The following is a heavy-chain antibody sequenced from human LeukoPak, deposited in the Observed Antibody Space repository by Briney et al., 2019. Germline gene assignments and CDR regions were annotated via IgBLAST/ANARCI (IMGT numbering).Heavy chain of an antibody. V-gene: IGHV4-34*01. CDR1: GGSFSGYY. Sequence: SETLSLTCAVYGGSFSGYYWSWIRQPPGKGLEWIGEINHSGSTNYNPSLKSRVTISVDTSKNQFSLKLSSVTAADTAVYYCAKELYSSGYHDAFDIWGQGTMVTVSS. CDR3: AKELYSSGYHDAFDI. D-gene: IGHD3-22*01. CDR2: INHSGST. J-gene: IGHJ3*02.